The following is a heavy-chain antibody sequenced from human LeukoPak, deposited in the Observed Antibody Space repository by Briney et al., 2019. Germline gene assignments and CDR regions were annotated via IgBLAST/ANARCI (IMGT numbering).Heavy chain of an antibody. CDR1: GGSVSSGSYY. CDR2: IYYSGST. J-gene: IGHJ4*02. CDR3: ARVTPVGAFDY. V-gene: IGHV4-61*01. Sequence: PSETLSLTCTVSGGSVSSGSYYWGWIRQPPGKGLEWIGYIYYSGSTNYNPSLKSRVTISVDTSKNQFSLKLSSVTAADTAVYYCARVTPVGAFDYWGQGTLVTVSS.